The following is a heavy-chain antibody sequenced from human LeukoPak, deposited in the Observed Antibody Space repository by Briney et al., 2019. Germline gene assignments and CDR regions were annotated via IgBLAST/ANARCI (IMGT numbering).Heavy chain of an antibody. J-gene: IGHJ1*01. V-gene: IGHV3-7*01. CDR2: TKGDDSEK. Sequence: GGSLRLSCAASGFSFSTFWMSWVRQAPGKGLEWVANTKGDDSEKYYAESVQGRFTISRDNAKNSLYLHMNSLRAEDTALYYCARSGYSYALDHWGQGSLVVVSS. CDR1: GFSFSTFW. D-gene: IGHD5-18*01. CDR3: ARSGYSYALDH.